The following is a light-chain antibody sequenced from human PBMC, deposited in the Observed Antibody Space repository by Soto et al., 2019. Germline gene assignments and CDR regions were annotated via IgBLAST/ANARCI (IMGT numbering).Light chain of an antibody. CDR1: QSVRSY. CDR2: GAS. CDR3: HQYDHWTQT. Sequence: EVVMTQSPATLSVSPGERATLSCGASQSVRSYLAWYQQKPGQAPRLLIHGASTRAPGIPARFSGSGSGTDLTLTISSLLSEDFAVYSCHQYDHWTQTLGQGTKVDIK. J-gene: IGKJ1*01. V-gene: IGKV3-15*01.